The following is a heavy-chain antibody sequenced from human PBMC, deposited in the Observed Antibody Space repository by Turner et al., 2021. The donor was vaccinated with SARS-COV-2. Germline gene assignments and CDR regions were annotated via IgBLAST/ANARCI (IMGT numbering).Heavy chain of an antibody. Sequence: VQLVETGGGRVKPGGSLRLSCADSGFTFSSYRMNWVRQSPGKGLGWVYSISCSSSYISYADSVKGRFTISRDNVKNSLYLKMNSLRAEDTAVYYCARDATSCTYMVGWFDPWGQGTLVTVSS. D-gene: IGHD2-2*01. J-gene: IGHJ5*02. CDR3: ARDATSCTYMVGWFDP. V-gene: IGHV3-21*01. CDR2: ISCSSSYI. CDR1: GFTFSSYR.